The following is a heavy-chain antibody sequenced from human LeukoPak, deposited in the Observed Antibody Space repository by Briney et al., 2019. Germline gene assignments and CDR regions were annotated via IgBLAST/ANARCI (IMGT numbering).Heavy chain of an antibody. CDR2: ITPSGSDV. D-gene: IGHD1-7*01. CDR1: GISFRSYE. Sequence: PGGSLRLSCAAPGISFRSYEVYWVRQAPGKGLEWVSFITPSGSDVYYAESVRGRFATSRDNAKDSVFLHMNSLRVEDTAVYYCVTGNYRSFYYYYMDVWGKGTTVTVS. J-gene: IGHJ6*03. CDR3: VTGNYRSFYYYYMDV. V-gene: IGHV3-48*03.